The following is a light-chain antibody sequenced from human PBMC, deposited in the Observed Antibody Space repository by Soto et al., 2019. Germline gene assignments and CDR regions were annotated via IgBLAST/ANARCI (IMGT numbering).Light chain of an antibody. V-gene: IGKV3-11*01. CDR1: QSVNIH. Sequence: ESVLTQSPGTLSLSPGERPTLSCRASQSVNIHLAWYQQKPGQXPRXXIYDASNRATGIPARFSVIVSGTDFTINLRRLEPEDGEVDEGQQRSNWPYTFCPGTKVDI. CDR3: QQRSNWPYT. J-gene: IGKJ3*01. CDR2: DAS.